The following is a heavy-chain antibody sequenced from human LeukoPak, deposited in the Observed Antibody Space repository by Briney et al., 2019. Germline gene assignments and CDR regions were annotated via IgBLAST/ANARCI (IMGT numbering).Heavy chain of an antibody. J-gene: IGHJ3*02. Sequence: GASVKVSCKASGYTFTSYGISWVRQAPGQGLEWMGIINPSGGSTSYAQKFQGRVTMTRDTSTSTVYMELSSLRSEDTAVYYCATAVVTHDAFDIWGQGTMVTVSS. V-gene: IGHV1-46*01. CDR1: GYTFTSYG. CDR2: INPSGGST. CDR3: ATAVVTHDAFDI. D-gene: IGHD3-22*01.